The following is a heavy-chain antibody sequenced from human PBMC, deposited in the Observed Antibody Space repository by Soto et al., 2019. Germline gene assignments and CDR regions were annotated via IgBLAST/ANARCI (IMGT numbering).Heavy chain of an antibody. CDR2: IWYDGSHK. CDR1: GFTFSTYG. CDR3: ARAVGPFDY. V-gene: IGHV3-33*01. J-gene: IGHJ4*02. D-gene: IGHD1-26*01. Sequence: GGSLRLSCAASGFTFSTYGMHWVRQAPGMGLEWVAVIWYDGSHKDYADSVKGRFTISRDNFKNTLYLQMNSLRVEDTAVYYCARAVGPFDYWGQGTLVTVSS.